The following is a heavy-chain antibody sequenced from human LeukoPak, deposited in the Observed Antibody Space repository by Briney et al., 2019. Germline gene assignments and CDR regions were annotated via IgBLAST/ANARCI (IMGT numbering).Heavy chain of an antibody. Sequence: SVKVSCKVSGGTFSSYAISWVRQAPGQGLEWMGGIIPIFGTANYAQKFQGRVTITTDESTSTAYMELSSLRSEDTAVYYCAREAFTSGGFAFDIWGQGTMVTVSS. CDR3: AREAFTSGGFAFDI. J-gene: IGHJ3*02. D-gene: IGHD3-10*01. V-gene: IGHV1-69*05. CDR2: IIPIFGTA. CDR1: GGTFSSYA.